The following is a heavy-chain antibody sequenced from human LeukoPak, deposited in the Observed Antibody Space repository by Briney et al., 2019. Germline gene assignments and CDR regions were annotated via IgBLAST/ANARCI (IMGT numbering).Heavy chain of an antibody. Sequence: SQTLSLTCTVSGGSISSGDYYWSWIRQPPGKGLEWIGYIYYSGSTYYNPSLKSRVTISVDTSKNQFSLKLSSVTAADTAVYYCARGPRTYHGSGSYEDYWGQGTLVTVSS. CDR3: ARGPRTYHGSGSYEDY. CDR2: IYYSGST. D-gene: IGHD3-10*01. V-gene: IGHV4-30-4*01. J-gene: IGHJ4*02. CDR1: GGSISSGDYY.